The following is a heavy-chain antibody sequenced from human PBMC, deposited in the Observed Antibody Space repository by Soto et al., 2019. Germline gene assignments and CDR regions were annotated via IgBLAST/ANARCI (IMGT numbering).Heavy chain of an antibody. CDR2: ISSSSSYI. V-gene: IGHV3-21*01. CDR3: ARAGDGGGGMDV. D-gene: IGHD2-15*01. J-gene: IGHJ6*02. Sequence: EVQLVESGGGLVKPGGSLRLSCAASGFTFSRYSMNWVRQAPGKGLEWVSSISSSSSYIYYADSVKGRFTISRDNAKNSLYLQMNSLRAEDTAVYYCARAGDGGGGMDVWGQGTTVTVSS. CDR1: GFTFSRYS.